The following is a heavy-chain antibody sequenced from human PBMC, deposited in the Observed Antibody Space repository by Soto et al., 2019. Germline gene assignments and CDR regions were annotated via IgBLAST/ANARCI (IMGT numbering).Heavy chain of an antibody. D-gene: IGHD5-12*01. Sequence: LSLTCTVSGGSISSYYWSWIRQPPGKGLEWIGYLHYSGSTNYNPSLKSRVTISVDTSKNQFSLKLSSVTAADTAVYYCARDSGDGYDAFDIWGQGTMVTVSS. V-gene: IGHV4-59*01. J-gene: IGHJ3*02. CDR3: ARDSGDGYDAFDI. CDR1: GGSISSYY. CDR2: LHYSGST.